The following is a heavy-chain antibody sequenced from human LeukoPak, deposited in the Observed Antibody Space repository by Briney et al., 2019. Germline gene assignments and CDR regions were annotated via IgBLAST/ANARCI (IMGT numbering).Heavy chain of an antibody. Sequence: PSETLSLTCTVSGGSISSNYWSWIRQPPGKGLEWIGYIYDSGTTDYNPSLKSRATISEDMSKNQFPLKVRSVTAADTAVYYCARSTGGWSYFDHWGQGILVTVSS. CDR3: ARSTGGWSYFDH. V-gene: IGHV4-59*01. CDR1: GGSISSNY. D-gene: IGHD6-19*01. J-gene: IGHJ4*02. CDR2: IYDSGTT.